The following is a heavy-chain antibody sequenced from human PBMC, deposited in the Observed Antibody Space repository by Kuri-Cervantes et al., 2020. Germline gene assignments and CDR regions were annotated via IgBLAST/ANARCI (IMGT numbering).Heavy chain of an antibody. CDR3: AREPSGSNAGAVDY. CDR1: GFTFSSYG. CDR2: ISYDGSNK. V-gene: IGHV3-30*03. Sequence: GGSLRLSCAASGFTFSSYGMHWVRQAPGKGLEWVAVISYDGSNKYYADSVKGRFTISRDNSKNTLYLRMNSLRAEDSAVYYCAREPSGSNAGAVDYWGQGTLVTVSS. D-gene: IGHD4-23*01. J-gene: IGHJ4*02.